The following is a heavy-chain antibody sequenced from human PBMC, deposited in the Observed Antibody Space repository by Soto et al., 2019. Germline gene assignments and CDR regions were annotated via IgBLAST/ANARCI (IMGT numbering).Heavy chain of an antibody. D-gene: IGHD3-10*01. V-gene: IGHV4-28*01. CDR1: GYSISSSNW. J-gene: IGHJ3*01. Sequence: SETLSLTCAVSGYSISSSNWWSWIRQPPGKGLEWIGYIYYSGSTYYNPSLKSRVTISVDTSKNQFSLKLSSVTAADTAVYYCAEVWGGAFDFWGQGTMVTVSS. CDR3: AEVWGGAFDF. CDR2: IYYSGST.